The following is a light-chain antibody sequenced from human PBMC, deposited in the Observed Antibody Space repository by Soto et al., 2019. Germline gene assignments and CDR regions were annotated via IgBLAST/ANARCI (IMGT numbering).Light chain of an antibody. V-gene: IGLV2-14*03. CDR3: ASYTAASTMV. CDR1: RSDIGSRNS. J-gene: IGLJ2*01. CDR2: DVN. Sequence: QSVLAQPASVSGSLGQSITISCTGTRSDIGSRNSVSWYQHHPGKAPKLMIYDVNIRPSGVSHRFSGSKSGNAASLPISGLQAEDEADYSCASYTAASTMVFGGGTKVTVL.